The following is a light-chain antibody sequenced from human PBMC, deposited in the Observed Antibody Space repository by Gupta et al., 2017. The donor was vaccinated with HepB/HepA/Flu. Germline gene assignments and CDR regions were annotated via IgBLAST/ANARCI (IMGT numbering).Light chain of an antibody. CDR2: AAS. CDR1: QDINSW. Sequence: DIQMTQSPSSVSASIGDRVTITCRASQDINSWLAWYQHKPGKAPKLLIYAASRVQSDVPSRFSGSGSGTDFTLTINRLQPEDIATYYCLQATSFPLTFGEGTLMEIK. V-gene: IGKV1-12*01. J-gene: IGKJ5*01. CDR3: LQATSFPLT.